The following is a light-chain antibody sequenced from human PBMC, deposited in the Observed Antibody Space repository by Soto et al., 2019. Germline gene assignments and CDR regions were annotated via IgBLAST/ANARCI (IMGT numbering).Light chain of an antibody. J-gene: IGKJ1*01. CDR1: QSISSW. CDR3: QQYISYPWT. V-gene: IGKV1-5*01. CDR2: DAS. Sequence: DFQMTQSPSTLSASVGDRVTITCRASQSISSWLAWYQQKPGKAPRLLIYDASSLESGVPFRFSGSGSGTDFTLTISSLQPDDFATYYCQQYISYPWTFGQGTKVDI.